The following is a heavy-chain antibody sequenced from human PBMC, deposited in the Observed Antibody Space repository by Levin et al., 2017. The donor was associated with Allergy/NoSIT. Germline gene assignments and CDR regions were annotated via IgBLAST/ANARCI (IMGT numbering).Heavy chain of an antibody. CDR1: GFTFSSYE. CDR2: ISISGSGI. D-gene: IGHD3-10*01. Sequence: GGFLRLSCAASGFTFSSYEMNWVRQAPGKGLEWISYISISGSGIYYADSVKGRFSISRDNAKKSLYLQMNGLRAEDTAVYYCARDSTGSGSFDYWGQGTLVTVSS. V-gene: IGHV3-48*03. CDR3: ARDSTGSGSFDY. J-gene: IGHJ4*02.